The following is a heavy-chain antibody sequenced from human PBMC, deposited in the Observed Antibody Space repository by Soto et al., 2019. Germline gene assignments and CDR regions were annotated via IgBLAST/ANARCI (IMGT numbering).Heavy chain of an antibody. CDR2: LSADGDKI. J-gene: IGHJ4*02. D-gene: IGHD1-26*01. Sequence: VHLLESGGGLVQPGGTLKVSCTASGFRFNNYAMSWVRQAPGQGLEWVSSLSADGDKIYVSDSVKGRFTISRDNSKNTLYLQMSSLGAEDTARYYCARGIVEFDSWGQGVLVVVSS. CDR1: GFRFNNYA. V-gene: IGHV3-23*01. CDR3: ARGIVEFDS.